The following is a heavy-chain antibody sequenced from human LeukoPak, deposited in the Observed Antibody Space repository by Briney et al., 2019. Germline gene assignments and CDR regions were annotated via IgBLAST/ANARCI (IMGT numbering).Heavy chain of an antibody. D-gene: IGHD3-9*01. CDR1: GYFFPSYG. CDR3: ARDGYYDILTGTDF. Sequence: ASVKVSCKTSGYFFPSYGISWVRQAPGQGLEWIGWITPSNGNTHYAQNFQGRVTVTTDTSTSTAYMELGSLRSDDTAVYYCARDGYYDILTGTDFWGQGTLVTVSS. CDR2: ITPSNGNT. V-gene: IGHV1-18*01. J-gene: IGHJ4*02.